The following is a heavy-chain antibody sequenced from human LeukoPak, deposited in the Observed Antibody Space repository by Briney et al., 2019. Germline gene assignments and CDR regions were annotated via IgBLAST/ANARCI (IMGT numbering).Heavy chain of an antibody. Sequence: SETLSLTCTVSGGSISSSSYYWGWIRQPPGKGLEWIGSIYYSGSTYYNPSLKSRVTISVDTSKSQFSLKLSSVTAADTAVYYCARSMVRGVPTFDYWGQGTLVTVSS. CDR1: GGSISSSSYY. CDR3: ARSMVRGVPTFDY. CDR2: IYYSGST. V-gene: IGHV4-39*01. D-gene: IGHD3-10*01. J-gene: IGHJ4*02.